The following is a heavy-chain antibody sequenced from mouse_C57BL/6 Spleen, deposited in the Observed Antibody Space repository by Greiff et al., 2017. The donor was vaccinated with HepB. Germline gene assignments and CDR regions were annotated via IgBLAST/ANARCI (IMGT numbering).Heavy chain of an antibody. Sequence: VQLQESGPGLVKPSQSLSLTCSVTGYSITSGYYWNWIRQFPGNKLEWMGYISYDGSNNYNPSLKNRISITRDTSKNQFFLKLNSVTTEDTATYYCAPASYYYGSSYWYFDVWGTGTTVTVSS. J-gene: IGHJ1*03. CDR3: APASYYYGSSYWYFDV. V-gene: IGHV3-6*01. D-gene: IGHD1-1*01. CDR2: ISYDGSN. CDR1: GYSITSGYY.